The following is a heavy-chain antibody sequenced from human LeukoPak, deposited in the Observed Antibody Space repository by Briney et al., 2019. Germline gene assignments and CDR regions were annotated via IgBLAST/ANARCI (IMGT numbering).Heavy chain of an antibody. J-gene: IGHJ3*02. V-gene: IGHV4-59*08. D-gene: IGHD2-2*01. Sequence: SETLSLTCTVSGGSISSYYWSWIRQPPGKGLEWIGYIYYSGSTNYNPSLKSRVTISVDTSKNQFSLKLSSVTAADTAVYYCARYCSSTSCPFMAFDIWGQGTMVTVSS. CDR2: IYYSGST. CDR3: ARYCSSTSCPFMAFDI. CDR1: GGSISSYY.